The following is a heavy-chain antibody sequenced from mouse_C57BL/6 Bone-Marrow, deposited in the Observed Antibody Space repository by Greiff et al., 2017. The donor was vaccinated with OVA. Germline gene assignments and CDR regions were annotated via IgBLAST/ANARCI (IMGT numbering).Heavy chain of an antibody. J-gene: IGHJ2*01. CDR1: GFTFSSYT. CDR2: ISGGGGNT. D-gene: IGHD2-3*01. V-gene: IGHV5-9*01. CDR3: ARHMTDY. Sequence: DVMLVESGGGLVKPGGSLKLSCAASGFTFSSYTMSWVRQTPEKRLEWVATISGGGGNTYYPDSVKGLFTISRDNAKNTLYLQMSSLRSEDTALYYCARHMTDYWGQGTTLTVSS.